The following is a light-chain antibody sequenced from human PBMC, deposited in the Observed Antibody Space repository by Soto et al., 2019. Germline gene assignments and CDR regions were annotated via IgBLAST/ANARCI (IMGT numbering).Light chain of an antibody. V-gene: IGKV3-15*01. CDR3: QQNKDWPGT. J-gene: IGKJ1*01. Sequence: EILMTQSPATLSVSPGERVTFSCRASQSVSYYSAWYQQKPGQAPRLLIYDASTRATGIPVRFSGSGSGTEFTLTISSLQSADFGVYYCQQNKDWPGTFGQGTKVEI. CDR1: QSVSYY. CDR2: DAS.